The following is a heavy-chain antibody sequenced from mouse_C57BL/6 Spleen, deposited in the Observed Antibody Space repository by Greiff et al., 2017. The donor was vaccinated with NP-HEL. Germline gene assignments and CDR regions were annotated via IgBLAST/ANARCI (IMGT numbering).Heavy chain of an antibody. D-gene: IGHD4-1*01. J-gene: IGHJ4*01. Sequence: DVKLVESEGGLVQPGSSMKLSCTASGFTFSDYYMAWVRQVPEKGLEWVANINYDGSSTYYLDSFKSRFIISRDNAKNILYLQMSSLKSEDTATYYCAREGLGSYAMDYWGQGTSVTVSS. CDR2: INYDGSST. V-gene: IGHV5-16*01. CDR3: AREGLGSYAMDY. CDR1: GFTFSDYY.